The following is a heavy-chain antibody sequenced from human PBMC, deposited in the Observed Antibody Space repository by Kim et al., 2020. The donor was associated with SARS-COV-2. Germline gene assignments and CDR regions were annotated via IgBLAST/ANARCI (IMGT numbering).Heavy chain of an antibody. J-gene: IGHJ2*01. V-gene: IGHV3-21*01. D-gene: IGHD4-17*01. CDR2: ISSSSSYI. CDR3: ARALSTLTTFYWYFDL. CDR1: GFTFSSYS. Sequence: GGSLRLSCAASGFTFSSYSMNWVRQAPGKGLEWVASISSSSSYIYYADSVKGRFTISRDNAKNSLYLQMNSLRVEDTAVDDCARALSTLTTFYWYFDLR.